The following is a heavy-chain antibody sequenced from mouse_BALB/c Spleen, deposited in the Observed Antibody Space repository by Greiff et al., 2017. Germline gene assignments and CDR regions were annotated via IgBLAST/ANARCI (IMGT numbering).Heavy chain of an antibody. D-gene: IGHD3-1*01. CDR2: INPSTGYT. CDR3: ARWGSSDLYAMDY. CDR1: GYTFTSYW. J-gene: IGHJ4*01. V-gene: IGHV1-7*01. Sequence: VQLQESGAELAKPGASVKMSCKASGYTFTSYWMHWVKHRPGQGLEWIGYINPSTGYTEYNQKFKDKATLTADKSSSTAYMQLSSLTSEDSAVYYCARWGSSDLYAMDYWGQGTSVTVSS.